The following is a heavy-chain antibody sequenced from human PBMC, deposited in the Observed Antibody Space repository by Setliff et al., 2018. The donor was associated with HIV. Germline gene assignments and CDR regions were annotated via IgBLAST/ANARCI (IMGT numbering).Heavy chain of an antibody. V-gene: IGHV4-4*09. CDR1: GGSINRYY. CDR3: ARGRDGELFTKEGNYYYYIDV. Sequence: SETLSLTCTVSGGSINRYYWSWIRQPPGKGLEWIGYIYTSGSTKYNPSLKSRLTISVDPSKNQFSLKLTSVTAADTAVYYCARGRDGELFTKEGNYYYYIDVWGKGTTVTVSS. CDR2: IYTSGST. J-gene: IGHJ6*03. D-gene: IGHD3-10*01.